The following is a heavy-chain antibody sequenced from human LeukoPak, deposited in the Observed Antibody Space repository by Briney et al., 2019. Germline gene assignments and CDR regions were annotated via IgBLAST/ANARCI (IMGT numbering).Heavy chain of an antibody. V-gene: IGHV3-30*02. D-gene: IGHD3-22*01. CDR3: ARDVVGYSLVYMDV. CDR1: GLIFSSCG. Sequence: GGSQRLFCGASGLIFSSCGIQWLRQARDKGLEWGTYILYDGSNKYYADSVKGRFTISRDNSKNTLYLQMNSLRAEDTAVYYCARDVVGYSLVYMDVWGKGTTVTVSS. CDR2: ILYDGSNK. J-gene: IGHJ6*03.